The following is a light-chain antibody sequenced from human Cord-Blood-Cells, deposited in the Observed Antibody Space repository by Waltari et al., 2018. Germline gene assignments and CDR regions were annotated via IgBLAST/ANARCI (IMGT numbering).Light chain of an antibody. Sequence: EIVLTHSPATLSLSPGESATISCRASQSVSSYLAWYQQKPGQAPRLLIYDASNRATGIPARFSGSGSGTDFTLTISSLEPEDFAVYYCQQRSNWPLTFGQGTRLEIK. CDR2: DAS. CDR1: QSVSSY. J-gene: IGKJ5*01. V-gene: IGKV3-11*01. CDR3: QQRSNWPLT.